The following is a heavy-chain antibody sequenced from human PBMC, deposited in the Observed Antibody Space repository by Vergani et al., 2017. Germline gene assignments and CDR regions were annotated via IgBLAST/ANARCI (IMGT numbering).Heavy chain of an antibody. CDR1: GGSLSSYY. Sequence: QVQLQESGPGLVKPSETLSLTCTVSGGSLSSYYWSWIRQPPGKGLEWIGYIYYSGSTNYNPSLKSRVTISVDTSKNQFSLKLNSVIAADTAVYYCARSGRYYGSGSYDWFDPWGQGTLVTVSS. J-gene: IGHJ5*02. CDR3: ARSGRYYGSGSYDWFDP. V-gene: IGHV4-59*01. D-gene: IGHD3-10*01. CDR2: IYYSGST.